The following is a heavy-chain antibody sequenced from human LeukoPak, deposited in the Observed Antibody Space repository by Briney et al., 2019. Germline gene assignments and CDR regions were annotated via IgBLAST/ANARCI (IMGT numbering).Heavy chain of an antibody. D-gene: IGHD6-6*01. CDR2: INPNTGGT. CDR1: GYTFTGFY. J-gene: IGHJ4*02. CDR3: ASYPRYSSWPPFDY. Sequence: ASVKVSCKASGYTFTGFYMHWVRQAPGQGFDWMGWINPNTGGTNYAQKFQGRVTMTRDTSITTAYMELSGLTSDDTAVYYCASYPRYSSWPPFDYWGQGTLVTVSS. V-gene: IGHV1-2*02.